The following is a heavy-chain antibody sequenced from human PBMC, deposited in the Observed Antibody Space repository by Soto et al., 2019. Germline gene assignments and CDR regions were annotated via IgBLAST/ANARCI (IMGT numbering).Heavy chain of an antibody. Sequence: QVLLMQSGAEVKKPGSSVKVSCTSSGGPFSSYGISWVRQVPGQGLEWLGGIIPLFGTPSYARQFQDRLTMSADESTTTAYMELSSLTSEDPAMYFCARDGTIQMANFDFWGQGTLVTVSS. D-gene: IGHD1-1*01. J-gene: IGHJ4*02. CDR2: IIPLFGTP. CDR1: GGPFSSYG. V-gene: IGHV1-69*01. CDR3: ARDGTIQMANFDF.